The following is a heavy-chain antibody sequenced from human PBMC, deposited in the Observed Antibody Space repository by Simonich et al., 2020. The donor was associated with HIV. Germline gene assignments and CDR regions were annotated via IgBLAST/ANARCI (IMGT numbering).Heavy chain of an antibody. CDR2: ISYDGSKK. D-gene: IGHD3-16*01. CDR1: GFTFSSYA. Sequence: QVQLVESGGGVVQPGRSLRLSCAASGFTFSSYAMHWVRQAPGKGLKRVAVISYDGSKKYYADSVKGRFTISRDNSKNTLYLQMNSLRAEDTAVYYCASGGSISSVWADDYWGQGTLVTVSS. CDR3: ASGGSISSVWADDY. V-gene: IGHV3-30*07. J-gene: IGHJ4*02.